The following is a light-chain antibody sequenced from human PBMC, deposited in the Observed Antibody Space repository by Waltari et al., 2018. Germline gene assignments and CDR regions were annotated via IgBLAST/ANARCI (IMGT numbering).Light chain of an antibody. CDR2: EDT. CDR3: GTWDSSLSGAV. V-gene: IGLV1-51*02. Sequence: QSVLTQPPSVSAAPGQRVTISCSGGRSNIGNHYVSWYRQFPGPAPKLLIKEDTERPSGIAGRFSGSKSGTSATLDITGLQAGDEADYYCGTWDSSLSGAVFGGGTHLTVL. CDR1: RSNIGNHY. J-gene: IGLJ7*01.